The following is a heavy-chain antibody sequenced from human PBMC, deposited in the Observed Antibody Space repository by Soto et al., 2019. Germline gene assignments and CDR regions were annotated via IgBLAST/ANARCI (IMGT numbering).Heavy chain of an antibody. V-gene: IGHV3-21*01. CDR1: GFTFSSYS. D-gene: IGHD6-19*01. CDR3: ARDSSGWYDSYYYYYYYMDV. Sequence: GGSLRLSCAASGFTFSSYSMNWVRQAPGKGLEWVSSISSSSSYIYYADSVKGRFTISGDKAKNSLYLQMNSLRAEDTAVYYCARDSSGWYDSYYYYYYYMDVWGKGTTVTVSS. CDR2: ISSSSSYI. J-gene: IGHJ6*03.